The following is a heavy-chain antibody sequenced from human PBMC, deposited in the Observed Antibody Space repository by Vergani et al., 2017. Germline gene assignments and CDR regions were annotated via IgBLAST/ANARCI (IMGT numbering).Heavy chain of an antibody. D-gene: IGHD6-19*01. CDR3: ARGQADIAVAGTCFDY. V-gene: IGHV4-34*01. J-gene: IGHJ4*02. Sequence: QVQLQQWGAGLLKPSETLSLTCAVYGGSFSGYYWSWIRQPPGKGLEWIGEINHSGSTNYNPSLKSRVTVSVDTAKKQFSLKLISVTAADTAVYYCARGQADIAVAGTCFDYWGQGTLVTVSS. CDR2: INHSGST. CDR1: GGSFSGYY.